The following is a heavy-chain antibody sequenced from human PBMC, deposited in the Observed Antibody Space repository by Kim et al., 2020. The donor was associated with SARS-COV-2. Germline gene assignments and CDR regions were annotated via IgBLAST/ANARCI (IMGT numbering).Heavy chain of an antibody. J-gene: IGHJ3*02. CDR1: GFTFSSYA. CDR3: AKDPSSYYYGSGSKGAFDI. CDR2: ISGSGGST. V-gene: IGHV3-23*01. Sequence: GGSLRLSCAASGFTFSSYAMSWVRQAPGKGLEWVSAISGSGGSTYYADSVKGRFTISRDNSKNTLYLQMNSLRAEDTAVYYCAKDPSSYYYGSGSKGAFDIWGQGTMVTVSS. D-gene: IGHD3-10*01.